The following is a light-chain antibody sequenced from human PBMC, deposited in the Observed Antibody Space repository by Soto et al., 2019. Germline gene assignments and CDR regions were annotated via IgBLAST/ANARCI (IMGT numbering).Light chain of an antibody. J-gene: IGLJ2*01. CDR2: EVS. CDR3: RSYAGSNNVL. Sequence: QSALTQPPSASGSPRQSVAISCTGTSSDVGGYNFVSWYQQHPGKVPKVLIYEVSQRASGVTDRFSGSKSGNMASLTVSGLQDEDEAYYYCRSYAGSNNVLVGGGTELAVL. V-gene: IGLV2-8*01. CDR1: SSDVGGYNF.